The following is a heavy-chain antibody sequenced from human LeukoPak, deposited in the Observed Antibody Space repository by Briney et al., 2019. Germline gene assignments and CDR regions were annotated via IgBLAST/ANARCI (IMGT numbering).Heavy chain of an antibody. J-gene: IGHJ4*02. Sequence: ASVKVSCKVSGYTLTELSMHWVRQAPGKGLEWMGGFDPEDGETIYAQKFQGRVTMTKDTSTDTAYMELSSLRSEDTAVYYCATPGAYSSGWYFDYWGQGTLVTVSS. D-gene: IGHD6-19*01. V-gene: IGHV1-24*01. CDR3: ATPGAYSSGWYFDY. CDR2: FDPEDGET. CDR1: GYTLTELS.